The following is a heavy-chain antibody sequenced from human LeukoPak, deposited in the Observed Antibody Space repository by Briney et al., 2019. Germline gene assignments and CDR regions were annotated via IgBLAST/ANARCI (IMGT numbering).Heavy chain of an antibody. CDR3: ARDLYTRYFDY. V-gene: IGHV3-30-3*01. CDR1: GFTFSSYA. Sequence: GGSLRLSCAASGFTFSSYAMHWVRQAPGKGLEWVAVISYDGSNKYYADSVKGRFTISRDNSKNTLYLQMNSLRAEDTAVYYCARDLYTRYFDYWGQGTLVTVSS. J-gene: IGHJ4*02. CDR2: ISYDGSNK. D-gene: IGHD2-2*02.